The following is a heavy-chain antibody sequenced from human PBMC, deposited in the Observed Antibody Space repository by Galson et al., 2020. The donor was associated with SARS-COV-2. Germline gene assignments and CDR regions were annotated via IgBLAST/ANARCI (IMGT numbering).Heavy chain of an antibody. Sequence: ASVKVSCKASGYAFKNYGINWVRQAPGQGLEWMAWINSYNGNTNYAQKFQGRLTMTTDTSTSTAYMELRSLRNDDTAVYYCTRDNWSFFGNRYYAMDVLGQGTTVTVSS. D-gene: IGHD1-26*01. V-gene: IGHV1-18*04. CDR3: TRDNWSFFGNRYYAMDV. CDR2: INSYNGNT. J-gene: IGHJ6*02. CDR1: GYAFKNYG.